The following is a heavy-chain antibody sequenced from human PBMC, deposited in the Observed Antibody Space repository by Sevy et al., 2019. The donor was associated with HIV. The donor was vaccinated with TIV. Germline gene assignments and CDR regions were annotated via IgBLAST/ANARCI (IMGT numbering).Heavy chain of an antibody. V-gene: IGHV6-1*01. CDR2: TFYRSKWYN. CDR3: ARGANRAFDI. CDR1: GDSVSSNGVP. Sequence: SQTLSLTCAISGDSVSSNGVPWNWIRQSPSRGLEWLGRTFYRSKWYNDYAVSVRSRITINPDTSKNQFSLQLNSVTPEDTAIYFCARGANRAFDIWGQRTMVTVSS. D-gene: IGHD5-12*01. J-gene: IGHJ3*02.